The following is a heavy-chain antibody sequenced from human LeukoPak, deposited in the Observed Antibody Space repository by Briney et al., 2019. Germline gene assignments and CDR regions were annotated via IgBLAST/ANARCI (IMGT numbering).Heavy chain of an antibody. CDR3: ARDFSVVVTAIRGKYYFDY. Sequence: GGSVKVSCKASGYTFTGSYMHWVRQAPGQGLEWMGRINPNSGGTNYAQKFQGRVTMTRDTSISTAYMELSRLRSDDTAVYYCARDFSVVVTAIRGKYYFDYWGQGTLVTVSS. D-gene: IGHD2-21*02. V-gene: IGHV1-2*06. CDR2: INPNSGGT. J-gene: IGHJ4*02. CDR1: GYTFTGSY.